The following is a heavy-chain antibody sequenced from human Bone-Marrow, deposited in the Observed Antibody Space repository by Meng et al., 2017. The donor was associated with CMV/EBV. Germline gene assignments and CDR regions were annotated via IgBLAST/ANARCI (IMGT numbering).Heavy chain of an antibody. J-gene: IGHJ5*02. V-gene: IGHV3-30*04. Sequence: GESLKISCVASGFTFSTSPLHWVRQTPGAGLDWVALISYDGSKKYYADSVKGRFTISRDNSKNTLYLQMNSLRVEDTAVYYCAKMYCSSTSCVGNWFDPWGQGTLVTVSS. CDR2: ISYDGSKK. CDR1: GFTFSTSP. D-gene: IGHD2-2*01. CDR3: AKMYCSSTSCVGNWFDP.